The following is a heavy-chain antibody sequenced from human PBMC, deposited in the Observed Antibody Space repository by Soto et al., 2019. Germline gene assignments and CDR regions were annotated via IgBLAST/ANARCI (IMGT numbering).Heavy chain of an antibody. CDR2: VYYGGT. CDR1: GGSMSSNY. V-gene: IGHV4-59*01. D-gene: IGHD4-4*01. J-gene: IGHJ4*02. Sequence: SETLSLTCTVSGGSMSSNYWSWIRQSPGKGLEWIGFVYYGGTNYNPSFESRVTMSVDTPKNQFSLELSSVTAADTAVYYCVSYRGAFYFDHWGQGALVTV. CDR3: VSYRGAFYFDH.